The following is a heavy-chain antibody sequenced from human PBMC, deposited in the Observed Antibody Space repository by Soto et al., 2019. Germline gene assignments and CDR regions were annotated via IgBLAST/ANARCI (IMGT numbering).Heavy chain of an antibody. Sequence: QVQLVESGGGVVQPGRSLRLSCAASGFTFSSYGMHWVRQAPGKGLEWVAVISYDENNKYYADSVKGRFTISRDNSKNTLYLQMNSLRAEDTAVYYCAKAVGATQRGYFDYWGQVTLVTVSS. CDR1: GFTFSSYG. CDR2: ISYDENNK. CDR3: AKAVGATQRGYFDY. J-gene: IGHJ4*02. V-gene: IGHV3-30*18. D-gene: IGHD1-26*01.